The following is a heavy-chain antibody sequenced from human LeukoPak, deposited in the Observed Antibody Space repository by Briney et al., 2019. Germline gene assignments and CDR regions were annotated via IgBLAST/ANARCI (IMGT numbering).Heavy chain of an antibody. CDR1: GFTFSSYW. CDR3: ARDRNWERYFDY. D-gene: IGHD7-27*01. V-gene: IGHV3-74*01. CDR2: ISSDGRGT. J-gene: IGHJ4*02. Sequence: PGGSLRLSCAASGFTFSSYWMHGVRQAPGKGLVWVSRISSDGRGTTYADSVKGRFTISRDNVKNTLYLQMNSLRVEDAAVYYCARDRNWERYFDYWGQGTLVTVSS.